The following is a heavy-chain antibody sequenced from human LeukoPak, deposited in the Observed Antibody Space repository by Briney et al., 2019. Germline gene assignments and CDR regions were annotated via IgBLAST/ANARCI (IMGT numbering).Heavy chain of an antibody. J-gene: IGHJ4*02. CDR1: GFTFSSYW. Sequence: GGSLRLSCAASGFTFSSYWMSWVRQAPGKGLEWVAVISYDGSNKYYADSVKGRFTISRDNSKNTLYLQMNSLRAEDTAVYYCARVRYCSGGSCYGGFDYWGQGTLVTVSS. D-gene: IGHD2-15*01. CDR2: ISYDGSNK. CDR3: ARVRYCSGGSCYGGFDY. V-gene: IGHV3-30-3*01.